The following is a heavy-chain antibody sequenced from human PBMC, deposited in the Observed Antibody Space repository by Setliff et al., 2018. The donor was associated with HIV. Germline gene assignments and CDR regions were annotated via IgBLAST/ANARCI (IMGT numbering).Heavy chain of an antibody. CDR3: SRGPPFDR. CDR2: VTVNGAT. Sequence: KTSETLSLTCTVSGDSMTSGSYYWTWIRQPAGKRLEWIGRVTVNGATEYNPSLQSRVTISVDTSENQFSLKVTSVTAADTATYYCSRGPPFDRWGRGTLVT. V-gene: IGHV4-61*02. J-gene: IGHJ2*01. CDR1: GDSMTSGSYY.